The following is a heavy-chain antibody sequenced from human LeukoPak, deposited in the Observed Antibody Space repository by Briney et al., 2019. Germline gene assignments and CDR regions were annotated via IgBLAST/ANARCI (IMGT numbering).Heavy chain of an antibody. CDR1: GFTVCSSY. Sequence: GGSLSLFCGASGFTVCSSYMRWVREAPGEGLEWVSVFYVGGNTYYPDSVTGRFTISRDNSKHMVYLPMDSLRAEDTAVYHCARGVGYNFWYSWGQGTLVTVSS. D-gene: IGHD5-24*01. J-gene: IGHJ4*02. CDR3: ARGVGYNFWYS. V-gene: IGHV3-53*01. CDR2: FYVGGNT.